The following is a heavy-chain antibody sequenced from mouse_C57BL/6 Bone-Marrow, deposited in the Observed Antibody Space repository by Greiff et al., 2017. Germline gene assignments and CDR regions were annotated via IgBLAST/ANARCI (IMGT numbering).Heavy chain of an antibody. CDR2: IDPSDSYT. CDR1: GYTFTSYW. D-gene: IGHD3-3*01. Sequence: QVQLQQPGAELVRPGPSVKLSCKASGYTFTSYWMHWVQQRPGQGLEWIGVIDPSDSYTNYNQKFKGTATLTVATSSSTAYMQLSSLTAEDSAVYYCARWPGLAYWGQGTLVTVSA. CDR3: ARWPGLAY. J-gene: IGHJ3*01. V-gene: IGHV1-59*01.